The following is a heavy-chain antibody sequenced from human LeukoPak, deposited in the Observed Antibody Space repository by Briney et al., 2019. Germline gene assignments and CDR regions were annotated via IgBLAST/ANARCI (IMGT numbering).Heavy chain of an antibody. V-gene: IGHV4-59*08. CDR2: IYYSGST. D-gene: IGHD3-22*01. Sequence: SETLSLTCTVSGGSISSYYWSWIRQPPGKGLEWIGYIYYSGSTNYNPSLKSRVTISVDTSKNQFSLKLSSVTAADTAVYYCARRSSGYYWYAFDIWGHGTMVTVSS. CDR1: GGSISSYY. J-gene: IGHJ3*02. CDR3: ARRSSGYYWYAFDI.